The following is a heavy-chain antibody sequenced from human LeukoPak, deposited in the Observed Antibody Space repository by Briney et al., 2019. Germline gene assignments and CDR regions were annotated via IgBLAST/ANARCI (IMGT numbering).Heavy chain of an antibody. J-gene: IGHJ5*02. CDR2: IYYSGST. Sequence: GSLRLSCAASGISIGSYAMSWIRQPPGKGLEWIGSIYYSGSTYYNPSLKSRVTISVDTSKNQFSLKLSSVTAADTAVYYCARLRGYCSSTSCSWFDPWGQGTLVTVSS. CDR1: GISIGSYA. D-gene: IGHD2-2*01. CDR3: ARLRGYCSSTSCSWFDP. V-gene: IGHV4-39*01.